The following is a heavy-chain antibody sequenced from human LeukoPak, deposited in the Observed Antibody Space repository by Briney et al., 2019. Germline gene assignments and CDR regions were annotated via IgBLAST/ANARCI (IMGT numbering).Heavy chain of an antibody. V-gene: IGHV4-61*02. Sequence: SETLSLTCTVSGDSISSGNYYWSWLRQPAGKGLEWIGRIYTSGSTNYNPSLKSRVTISVDTSKNQFSLKVTSVTAADTAVYYCASSEWELRGMAIDYWGRGTLVSVSS. CDR2: IYTSGST. CDR3: ASSEWELRGMAIDY. CDR1: GDSISSGNYY. J-gene: IGHJ4*02. D-gene: IGHD1-26*01.